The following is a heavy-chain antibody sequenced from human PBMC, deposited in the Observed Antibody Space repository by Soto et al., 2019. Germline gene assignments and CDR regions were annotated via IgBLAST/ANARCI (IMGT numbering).Heavy chain of an antibody. CDR2: IGDSGAST. V-gene: IGHV3-23*01. D-gene: IGHD1-26*01. Sequence: EVLLLESGGGLVQPGGSLRLSCEASGFSFSSFAMNWVRQAPGKGLEWVSAIGDSGASTYYADSVKGRFTISRDNSRNTLFLQLNRLGAEDPAVYYWAEGVELDVWGHGATVTVSS. CDR3: AEGVELDV. CDR1: GFSFSSFA. J-gene: IGHJ6*01.